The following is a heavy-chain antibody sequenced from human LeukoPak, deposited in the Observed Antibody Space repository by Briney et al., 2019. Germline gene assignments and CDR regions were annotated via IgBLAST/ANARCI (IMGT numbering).Heavy chain of an antibody. CDR3: AKASGTGITAAGSSYYFDY. CDR2: ISNSGGSA. J-gene: IGHJ4*02. V-gene: IGHV3-23*01. D-gene: IGHD6-13*01. Sequence: GGSLRLSCAASGFTFSNYAISWVRQAPGKGLEWVSAISNSGGSAYYADSVKGRFTISRDNSKITLDLQMNSLRAEDTAVYSCAKASGTGITAAGSSYYFDYWGQGTLVTVSS. CDR1: GFTFSNYA.